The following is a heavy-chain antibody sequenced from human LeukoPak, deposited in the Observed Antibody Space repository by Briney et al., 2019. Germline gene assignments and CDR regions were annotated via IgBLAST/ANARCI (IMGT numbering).Heavy chain of an antibody. D-gene: IGHD6-19*01. CDR2: IFPDDSNT. V-gene: IGHV5-51*01. J-gene: IGHJ6*02. Sequence: GESLKISCTASGYSFASSWIAWVRQMPGKGLEWMGIIFPDDSNTGYNPSFQGQVTMSADKSVSTAYLQWSSLKASDTAMYYCARLSSSGDYYYGMDVWGQGTTVTVSS. CDR3: ARLSSSGDYYYGMDV. CDR1: GYSFASSW.